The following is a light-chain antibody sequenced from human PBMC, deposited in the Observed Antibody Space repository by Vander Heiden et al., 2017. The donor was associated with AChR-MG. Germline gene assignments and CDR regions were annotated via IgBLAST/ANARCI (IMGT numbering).Light chain of an antibody. J-gene: IGLJ3*02. CDR2: YDD. CDR1: SSNIGEND. CDR3: AAWDDRLNGWV. V-gene: IGLV1-36*01. Sequence: QSVLTQPPPVPAAPSQRVTIFCSGSSSNIGENDVNWYQQLQGKAPELLIYYDDLVPSGVSARFSGSKSGTSASLGISGLQSEDEADYYCAAWDDRLNGWVIGGGTKLTVL.